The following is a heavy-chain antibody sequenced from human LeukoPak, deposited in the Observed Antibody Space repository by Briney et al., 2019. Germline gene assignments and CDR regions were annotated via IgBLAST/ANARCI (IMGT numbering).Heavy chain of an antibody. D-gene: IGHD7-27*01. CDR3: ARRVSSKLGTYYSDC. CDR1: GGSISSSSYY. V-gene: IGHV4-39*07. Sequence: PSETLSLTCTVSGGSISSSSYYWGWIRQPPGKGLEWIGSIYYSGSTYYNPSLKSRVTISVDTSKNQFSLKLSSVTAADTAVYYCARRVSSKLGTYYSDCWGQGTLVTVSS. J-gene: IGHJ4*02. CDR2: IYYSGST.